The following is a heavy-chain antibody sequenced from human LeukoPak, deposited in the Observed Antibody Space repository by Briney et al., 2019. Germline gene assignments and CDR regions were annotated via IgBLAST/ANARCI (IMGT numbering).Heavy chain of an antibody. CDR3: ARGRSSSNLQD. V-gene: IGHV1-8*01. J-gene: IGHJ4*02. Sequence: ASVKVSCKASGHTFTSYDINWVRQATGQGLEWMGWMNPNSGNTGYAQKFQGRVTMTRNTSISTAYMKLSSLRSEDTAVYCCARGRSSSNLQDWGQGTLVTVSS. CDR2: MNPNSGNT. CDR1: GHTFTSYD. D-gene: IGHD6-6*01.